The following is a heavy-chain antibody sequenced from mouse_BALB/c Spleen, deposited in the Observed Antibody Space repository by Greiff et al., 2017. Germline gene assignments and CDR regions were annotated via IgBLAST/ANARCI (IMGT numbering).Heavy chain of an antibody. CDR1: GYTFTSYY. J-gene: IGHJ4*01. Sequence: QVQLKQPGAELVKPGASVKLSCKASGYTFTSYYMYWVKQRPGQGLEWIGGINPSNGGTNFNEKFKSKATLTVDKSSSTAYMQLSTLTSEDSAVYCCTRWRDYYAMDYWGQGTSVTVSS. V-gene: IGHV1S81*02. CDR3: TRWRDYYAMDY. CDR2: INPSNGGT.